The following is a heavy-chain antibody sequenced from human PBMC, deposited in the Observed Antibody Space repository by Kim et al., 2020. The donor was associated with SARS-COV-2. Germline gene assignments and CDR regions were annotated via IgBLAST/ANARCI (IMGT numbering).Heavy chain of an antibody. CDR2: INPSGGST. J-gene: IGHJ6*02. D-gene: IGHD6-13*01. CDR3: ATYSSSWYGNYYYYYGMDV. Sequence: ASVKVSCKASGYTFTSYYMHWVRQAPGQGLEWMGIINPSGGSTSYAQKFQGRVTMTRDTSTSTVYMELSSLRSEDTAVYYCATYSSSWYGNYYYYYGMDVWGQGTTVTVSS. CDR1: GYTFTSYY. V-gene: IGHV1-46*01.